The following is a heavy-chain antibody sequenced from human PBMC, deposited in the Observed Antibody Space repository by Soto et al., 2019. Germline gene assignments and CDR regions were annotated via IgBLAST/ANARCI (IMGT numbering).Heavy chain of an antibody. J-gene: IGHJ4*02. Sequence: EVQLVESGGGLVQPGGSLRLSCAASGFTFINNWMSWVRQAPGKGLEWVANINPDGNEKYYVGSLKGRFTISRDNARNSLYLQINSLRAEDTALYYCARTAYYYVNWGQGTLVTVSS. CDR2: INPDGNEK. CDR3: ARTAYYYVN. D-gene: IGHD3-10*02. V-gene: IGHV3-7*01. CDR1: GFTFINNW.